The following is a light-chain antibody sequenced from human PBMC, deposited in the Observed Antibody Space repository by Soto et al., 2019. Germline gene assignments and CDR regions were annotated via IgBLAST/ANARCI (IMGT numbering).Light chain of an antibody. V-gene: IGKV1-5*01. CDR1: QSISSW. CDR2: DAS. Sequence: QVTQSPSTLSAAVGDRGTISCRASQSISSWLAWYQQKPGKAPKLLIYDASSLESGVPSRFSGSGSGTEFTLTISSLQPDDFATYYCQQYNSYPMYTFGQGTRLEIK. J-gene: IGKJ5*01. CDR3: QQYNSYPMYT.